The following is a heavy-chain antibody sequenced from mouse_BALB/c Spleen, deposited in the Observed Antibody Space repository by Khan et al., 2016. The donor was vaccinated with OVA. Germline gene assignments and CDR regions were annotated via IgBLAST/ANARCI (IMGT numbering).Heavy chain of an antibody. V-gene: IGHV1-9*01. D-gene: IGHD2-4*01. CDR3: GRRGITKY. J-gene: IGHJ3*01. CDR2: ILPGSGST. Sequence: QVQLQQSGAELMKPGASVKISCKATGYTFSSYWIEWVKQRPGHGLEWIGEILPGSGSTNYNEKFKGKATFTADTSSNTAYMQLSSLTSEDSAVSYCGRRGITKYWGQGTLVTVSA. CDR1: GYTFSSYW.